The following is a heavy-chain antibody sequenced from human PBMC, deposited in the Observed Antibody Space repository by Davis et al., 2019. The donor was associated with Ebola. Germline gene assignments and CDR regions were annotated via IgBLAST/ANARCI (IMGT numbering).Heavy chain of an antibody. V-gene: IGHV3-48*02. J-gene: IGHJ2*01. D-gene: IGHD5-24*01. CDR2: IRSGGHDT. CDR1: GFTFSRHS. Sequence: PGGSLRLSCGASGFTFSRHSMNWVRQAPGKGLEWIAFIRSGGHDTYYADSVRGRFTISRDNAKNLLYLQLNSLRDEDTALYYCAKDAEDGSGNWFFDFRGRGALVTVSS. CDR3: AKDAEDGSGNWFFDF.